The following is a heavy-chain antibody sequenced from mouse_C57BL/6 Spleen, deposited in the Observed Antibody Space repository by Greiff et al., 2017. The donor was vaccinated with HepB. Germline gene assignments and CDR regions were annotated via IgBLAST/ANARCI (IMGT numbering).Heavy chain of an antibody. CDR3: ATTVVDPSFAY. D-gene: IGHD1-1*01. J-gene: IGHJ3*01. V-gene: IGHV1-82*01. CDR1: GYAFSSSW. Sequence: QVQLQQSGPELVKPGASVKISCKASGYAFSSSWMNWVKQRPGKGLEWIGRIYPGDGDTNYNGKFKGKATLTADKSSSTAYMQLSSLTSEDSAVYCCATTVVDPSFAYWGQGTLVTVSA. CDR2: IYPGDGDT.